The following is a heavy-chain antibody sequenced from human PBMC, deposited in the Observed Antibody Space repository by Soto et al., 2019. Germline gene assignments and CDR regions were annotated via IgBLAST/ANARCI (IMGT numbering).Heavy chain of an antibody. CDR1: GGSISSAAYY. D-gene: IGHD2-2*02. Sequence: QVQLQESGPGLVKPSQTLSLTCTVSGGSISSAAYYWSWIRQHPGEGLECIGYISHSGSTYYNPSLKSRVIISVDTSTNQFSLTLTSVTAADTAVYYCAREYTYGSNFFDCWGQGALVTVSS. J-gene: IGHJ4*02. CDR2: ISHSGST. V-gene: IGHV4-31*03. CDR3: AREYTYGSNFFDC.